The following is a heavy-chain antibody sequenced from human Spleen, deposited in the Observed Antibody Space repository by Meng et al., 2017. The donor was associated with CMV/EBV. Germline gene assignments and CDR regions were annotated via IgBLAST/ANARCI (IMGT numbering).Heavy chain of an antibody. J-gene: IGHJ4*02. CDR2: ISYDESNK. D-gene: IGHD6-19*01. Sequence: GFIFSIYSMHWVRQAPGKGLEWVAVISYDESNKDYADSVKGRFAISRDNSKSTLYLQVNSLRAEDTAVYYCARTSHSSGWNSYFDYWGQGTLVTVSS. CDR1: GFIFSIYS. V-gene: IGHV3-30*09. CDR3: ARTSHSSGWNSYFDY.